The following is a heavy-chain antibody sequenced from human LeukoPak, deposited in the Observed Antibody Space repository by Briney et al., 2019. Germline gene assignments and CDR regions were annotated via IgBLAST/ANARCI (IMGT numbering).Heavy chain of an antibody. CDR3: ARDKVPGIAVAKQPLNPFDI. J-gene: IGHJ3*02. CDR2: ISAYNGNT. CDR1: GYTFTSYG. V-gene: IGHV1-18*01. D-gene: IGHD6-19*01. Sequence: GASVKVSCKASGYTFTSYGISWVRQAPGQGLEWMGWISAYNGNTNYAQKLQGRVTMTTDTSTSTAYMELRSLRSDDTAVYYCARDKVPGIAVAKQPLNPFDISGQGTMVTVSS.